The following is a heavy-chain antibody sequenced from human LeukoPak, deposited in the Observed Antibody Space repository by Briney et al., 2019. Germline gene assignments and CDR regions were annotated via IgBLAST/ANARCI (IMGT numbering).Heavy chain of an antibody. Sequence: GGSLRLSCAASEFTFSSYGMHWVRQAPGKGLEWVAFIRYDGSNKYYADSVKGRFTISRDNSKNTLYLQMNSLRAEDTAVYYCAKDPRYCSSTRCYAFDIWGQGTMVTVSS. J-gene: IGHJ3*02. CDR2: IRYDGSNK. V-gene: IGHV3-30*02. D-gene: IGHD2-2*01. CDR3: AKDPRYCSSTRCYAFDI. CDR1: EFTFSSYG.